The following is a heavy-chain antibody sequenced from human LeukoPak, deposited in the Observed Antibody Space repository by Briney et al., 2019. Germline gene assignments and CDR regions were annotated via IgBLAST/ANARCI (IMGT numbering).Heavy chain of an antibody. CDR2: ISGDGGRT. J-gene: IGHJ5*02. V-gene: IGHV3-23*01. Sequence: GGSLRLSCAASGFAFSNHAMSWVRQAPGKGLEWVSGISGDGGRTWYADSVKGRFTISRDNSKNTLYLQMSSLRDKDTAVYYCAKLYSSGWLGLSSWGQGTLVTVSS. CDR1: GFAFSNHA. CDR3: AKLYSSGWLGLSS. D-gene: IGHD6-19*01.